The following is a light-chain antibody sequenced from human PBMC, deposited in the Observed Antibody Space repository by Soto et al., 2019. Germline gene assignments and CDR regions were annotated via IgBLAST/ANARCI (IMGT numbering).Light chain of an antibody. Sequence: EIVLTQSPGTLSLSPGERATLSCRASQSVSSNYLAWYQQKPGPAPRLLIYGASIRATGVPDRFSGSGSGTDFTLTISRLEPEDFAVYYCQHYGTSRVTFGPGTKVDIK. J-gene: IGKJ3*01. V-gene: IGKV3-20*01. CDR3: QHYGTSRVT. CDR2: GAS. CDR1: QSVSSNY.